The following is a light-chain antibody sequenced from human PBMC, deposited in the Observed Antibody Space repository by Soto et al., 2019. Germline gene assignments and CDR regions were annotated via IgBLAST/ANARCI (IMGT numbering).Light chain of an antibody. CDR3: QSYDSSLSGSV. Sequence: QCVLTQAPSGSGAPGQRVTISCTGSSSNIGAGYDVHWYQQLPGTAPKLLIYSNNNRPSGVPDRFSGSKSGTSASLAITGLQAEDEADYYCQSYDSSLSGSVFGGGTKLTVL. CDR1: SSNIGAGYD. J-gene: IGLJ3*02. V-gene: IGLV1-40*01. CDR2: SNN.